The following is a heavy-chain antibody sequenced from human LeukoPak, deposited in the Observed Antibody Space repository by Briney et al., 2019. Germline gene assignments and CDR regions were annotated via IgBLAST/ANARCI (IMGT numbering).Heavy chain of an antibody. CDR1: GGTFSSYA. D-gene: IGHD5-18*01. CDR2: IIPIFGTA. Sequence: ASVKVSCKAPGGTFSSYAISWVRQAPGQGLEWMGGIIPIFGTANYAQKFQGRVTITADKSTSTAYMELSSLRSEDTAVYYCATLVDTAMVIPDYYYYYMDVWGKGTTVTVSS. V-gene: IGHV1-69*06. J-gene: IGHJ6*03. CDR3: ATLVDTAMVIPDYYYYYMDV.